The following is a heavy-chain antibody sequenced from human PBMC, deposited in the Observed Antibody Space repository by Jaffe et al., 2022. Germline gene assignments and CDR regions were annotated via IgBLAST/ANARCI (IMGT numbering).Heavy chain of an antibody. CDR3: ARGWGYCSSTSCYALDAFDI. V-gene: IGHV3-48*03. CDR2: ISSSGSTI. Sequence: EVQLVESGGGLVQPGGSLRLSCAASGFTFSSYEMNWVRQAPGKGLEWVSYISSSGSTIYYADSVKGRFTISRDNAKNSLYLQMNSLRAEDTAVYYCARGWGYCSSTSCYALDAFDIWGQGTMVTVSS. CDR1: GFTFSSYE. J-gene: IGHJ3*02. D-gene: IGHD2-2*01.